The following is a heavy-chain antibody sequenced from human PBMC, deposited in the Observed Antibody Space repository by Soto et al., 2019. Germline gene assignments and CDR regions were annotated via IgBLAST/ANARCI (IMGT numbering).Heavy chain of an antibody. CDR1: GGTFNSYT. CDR3: ARGIVGATTRSDY. J-gene: IGHJ4*02. Sequence: ASVKVSCKASGGTFNSYTINWVRQAAGQGLEWMGWMNPNSGNTGYAQKFQGRVTMTRNTSISTAYMELSSLRYEDTAVYYCARGIVGATTRSDYWGQGTLVTVSS. V-gene: IGHV1-8*01. CDR2: MNPNSGNT. D-gene: IGHD1-26*01.